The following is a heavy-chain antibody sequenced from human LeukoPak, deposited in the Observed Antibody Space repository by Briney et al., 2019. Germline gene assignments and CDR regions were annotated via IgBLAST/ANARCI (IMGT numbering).Heavy chain of an antibody. CDR2: IYYSGST. V-gene: IGHV4-39*01. J-gene: IGHJ5*02. CDR3: ARHIVVVPAATSGFDP. CDR1: GGSISSSSYY. Sequence: SETLSLTCTVSGGSISSSSYYWGWIRQPPGKGLEWIGSIYYSGSTYYNPSLKSRVTISVDTSKNQFSLKLSSVTAADTAVYYCARHIVVVPAATSGFDPWGQGTLVTVSS. D-gene: IGHD2-2*01.